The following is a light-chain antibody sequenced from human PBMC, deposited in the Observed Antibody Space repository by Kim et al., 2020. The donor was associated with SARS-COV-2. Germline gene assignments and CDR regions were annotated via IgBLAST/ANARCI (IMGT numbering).Light chain of an antibody. CDR3: CSYAGDNDLV. CDR1: SSNIGASNY. J-gene: IGLJ2*01. Sequence: GQSVTISCTGTSSNIGASNYVSWYQQHPGKVPKVMIYEVSKRPSGVPDRFSGSKSGNTASLTVSGLQAEDEADYFCCSYAGDNDLVFGGGTQLTVL. V-gene: IGLV2-8*01. CDR2: EVS.